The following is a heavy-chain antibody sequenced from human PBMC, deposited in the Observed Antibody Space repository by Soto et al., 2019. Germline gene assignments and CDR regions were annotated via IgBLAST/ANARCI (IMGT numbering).Heavy chain of an antibody. V-gene: IGHV4-39*01. D-gene: IGHD6-13*01. CDR2: IYYSGST. CDR3: ARLTAQIAAGKNWFDP. CDR1: GGSISSSSYY. Sequence: QLQLQESGPGLVKPSETLSLTCTVSGGSISSSSYYWGWIRQPPGKGLEWIGSIYYSGSTYYNPSLTSRVTISVNTAKNQFSLKLSSVTAADTAVYYCARLTAQIAAGKNWFDPWGQGTLVTVSS. J-gene: IGHJ5*02.